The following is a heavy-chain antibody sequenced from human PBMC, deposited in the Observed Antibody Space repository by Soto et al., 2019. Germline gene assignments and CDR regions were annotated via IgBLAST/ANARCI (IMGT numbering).Heavy chain of an antibody. CDR1: GFTFNTYA. CDR2: ISYHESNK. D-gene: IGHD3-22*01. CDR3: ARVAGQWLSSPEYFQH. Sequence: QVQLVESGGGVVQPGRSLRLSCAASGFTFNTYAMHWVRQAPGNGLEWVALISYHESNKYYADSVKGRFTISRDNSKNTLYLQMNSLSAEDTAVYYCARVAGQWLSSPEYFQHWGQGTLVTVSS. J-gene: IGHJ1*01. V-gene: IGHV3-30-3*01.